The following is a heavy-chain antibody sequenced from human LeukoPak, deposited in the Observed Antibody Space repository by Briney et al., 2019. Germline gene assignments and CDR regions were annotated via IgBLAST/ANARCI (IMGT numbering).Heavy chain of an antibody. V-gene: IGHV4-4*07. Sequence: PSETLSLTCTVSGGSISSYYWSWIRQPAEKGLEWIGRIYTSGSTNYNPSLKSRVTLSVDTSKNQLSLKLSSVTAADTAVYYCARDSSASSPWYCDLWGRGALVTVSS. CDR1: GGSISSYY. CDR3: ARDSSASSPWYCDL. D-gene: IGHD6-19*01. J-gene: IGHJ2*01. CDR2: IYTSGST.